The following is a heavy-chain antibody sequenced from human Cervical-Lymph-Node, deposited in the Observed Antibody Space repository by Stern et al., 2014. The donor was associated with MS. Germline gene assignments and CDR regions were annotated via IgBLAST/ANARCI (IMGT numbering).Heavy chain of an antibody. D-gene: IGHD2-2*01. V-gene: IGHV4-30-4*01. CDR2: IHNSGTT. CDR3: SGGGDCSSTSCYLQGASYFDY. CDR1: RGSISSAEYY. J-gene: IGHJ4*02. Sequence: QVQLQESGTGLVKPSQTLSLTCAVTRGSISSAEYYWSWIRQSPGKGLEWIGYIHNSGTTYYNPSLKSRVTMSVDTSKNQFSLKLRSVTAADTAVYYCSGGGDCSSTSCYLQGASYFDYWGQGTLVTVSS.